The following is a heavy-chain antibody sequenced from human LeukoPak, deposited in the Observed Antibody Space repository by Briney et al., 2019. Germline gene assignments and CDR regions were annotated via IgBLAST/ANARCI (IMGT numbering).Heavy chain of an antibody. CDR2: ISSSGSTI. J-gene: IGHJ4*02. Sequence: GGSLRLSCAASGFTFSDYYMSWIRQAPGKGLEWVSYISSSGSTIYYADSVKGRFTISRDNAKNSLYLHMNSLRAEDTALYYCARDWDYDYVWRSYRSPLYFDYWGQGTLVTVSS. V-gene: IGHV3-11*04. CDR1: GFTFSDYY. D-gene: IGHD3-16*02. CDR3: ARDWDYDYVWRSYRSPLYFDY.